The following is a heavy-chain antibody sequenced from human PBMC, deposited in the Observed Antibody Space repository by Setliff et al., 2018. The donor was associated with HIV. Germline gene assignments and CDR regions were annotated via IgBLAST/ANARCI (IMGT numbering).Heavy chain of an antibody. CDR2: IGTGGDT. D-gene: IGHD6-6*01. J-gene: IGHJ6*02. CDR1: GFAFDNYC. CDR3: TRELNGHTSSHYYFGLDV. Sequence: LRLSCAASGFAFDNYCMTWVRQVTGEGLEWVSAIGTGGDTYYADSVKGRFTISRENAKNSLYLQMNNVRAGDTAVYYCTRELNGHTSSHYYFGLDVWGQGTTVTVSS. V-gene: IGHV3-13*01.